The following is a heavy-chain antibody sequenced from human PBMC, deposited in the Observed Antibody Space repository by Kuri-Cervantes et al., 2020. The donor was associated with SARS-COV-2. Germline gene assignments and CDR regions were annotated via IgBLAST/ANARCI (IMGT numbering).Heavy chain of an antibody. CDR3: ARGQGSGWYLGLSANWFDP. D-gene: IGHD6-19*01. CDR2: SFYSGST. V-gene: IGHV4-39*02. Sequence: SETLSLTCTVSGGSITSDYLWGWIRQPPGKGLEWIGNSFYSGSTFYNPSLRSRVTISVDTSKNQFSLELSSVTAADTAVYYCARGQGSGWYLGLSANWFDPWGQGTLVTVSS. J-gene: IGHJ5*01. CDR1: GGSITSDYL.